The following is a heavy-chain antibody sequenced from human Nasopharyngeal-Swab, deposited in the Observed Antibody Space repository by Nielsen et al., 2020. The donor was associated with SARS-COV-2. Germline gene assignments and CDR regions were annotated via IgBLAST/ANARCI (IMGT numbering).Heavy chain of an antibody. CDR1: GDSVSSNSAA. CDR2: TYYRSTWIN. CDR3: ARGSPYSSSSPYYYYYGMDV. J-gene: IGHJ6*02. D-gene: IGHD6-6*01. Sequence: QTLSLTCAISGDSVSSNSAAWHWIRQSASRGLEWLGRTYYRSTWINDYAISVKSRITINPDTSKNQFSLQLNSVTPEDTAVYYCARGSPYSSSSPYYYYYGMDVWGQGTTVTVSS. V-gene: IGHV6-1*01.